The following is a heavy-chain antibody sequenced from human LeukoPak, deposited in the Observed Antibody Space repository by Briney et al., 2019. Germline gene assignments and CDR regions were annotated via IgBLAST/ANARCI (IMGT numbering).Heavy chain of an antibody. Sequence: PGGSLRLSCAASGFTFSSYGMHWVRQAPGRGLEWVAFIRYDGSNKDYADSLKGRITISRDNSKNTLYLQMNSLRGEDTAVYYCAKDPNYHYYDSSGYYYASAYYFEYWGQGTLVTVSS. CDR3: AKDPNYHYYDSSGYYYASAYYFEY. CDR2: IRYDGSNK. D-gene: IGHD3-22*01. J-gene: IGHJ4*02. V-gene: IGHV3-30*02. CDR1: GFTFSSYG.